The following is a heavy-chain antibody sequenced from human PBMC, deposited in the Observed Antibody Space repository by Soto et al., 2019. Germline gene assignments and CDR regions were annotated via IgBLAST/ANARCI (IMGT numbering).Heavy chain of an antibody. V-gene: IGHV1-69*02. CDR1: GGTFSSYT. Sequence: GASVKVSCKASGGTFSSYTISWVRQAPGQGLEWMGRIIPILGIANYAQKFQGRVTITADKSTSTAYMELSSLRSEDTAVYYCARSDSGYDPNDYWGQGTLVTVSS. D-gene: IGHD5-12*01. CDR3: ARSDSGYDPNDY. CDR2: IIPILGIA. J-gene: IGHJ4*02.